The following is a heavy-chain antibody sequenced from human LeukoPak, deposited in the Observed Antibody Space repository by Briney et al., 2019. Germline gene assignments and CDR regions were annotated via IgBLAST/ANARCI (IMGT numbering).Heavy chain of an antibody. CDR1: GFTFSRYS. V-gene: IGHV3-21*01. J-gene: IGHJ4*02. D-gene: IGHD3-9*01. Sequence: GGSLRLSCAASGFTFSRYSMNWVRQAPGKGLEWVSSITSSSSYIYYADSLKGRFTISRDNAKNSLFLQLTSLRAEDTAVYYCVTETGWLFDFWGQGTLVTVSS. CDR3: VTETGWLFDF. CDR2: ITSSSSYI.